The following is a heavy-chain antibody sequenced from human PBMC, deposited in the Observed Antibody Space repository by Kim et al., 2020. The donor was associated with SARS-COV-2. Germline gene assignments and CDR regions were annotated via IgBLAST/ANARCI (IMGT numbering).Heavy chain of an antibody. CDR3: ARELKIDPSSPRQYDALDM. CDR1: EFTFSNYW. Sequence: GGSLRLSCAASEFTFSNYWMHWVRQMPGQGLEWVSRIKSDGSSKDYADSVKGRFRITRDNAWNKMYLEMNGLRVEDTAVYYCARELKIDPSSPRQYDALDMWGQGTMVTVSP. CDR2: IKSDGSSK. D-gene: IGHD4-4*01. V-gene: IGHV3-74*01. J-gene: IGHJ3*02.